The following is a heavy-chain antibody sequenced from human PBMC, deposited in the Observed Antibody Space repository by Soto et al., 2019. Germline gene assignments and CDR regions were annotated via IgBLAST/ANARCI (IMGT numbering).Heavy chain of an antibody. J-gene: IGHJ4*02. CDR1: GGTFSSYT. Sequence: QVQLVQSGAEVKKPGSSVKVSCKASGGTFSSYTISWVRQAPGQGLEWMGRIIPILGIANYAQKFQGRVTITADKPTSTAYMELSSLRSEDTAVYYCARDGEGVVPDYWGQGTLVTVSS. V-gene: IGHV1-69*08. CDR2: IIPILGIA. CDR3: ARDGEGVVPDY. D-gene: IGHD3-10*01.